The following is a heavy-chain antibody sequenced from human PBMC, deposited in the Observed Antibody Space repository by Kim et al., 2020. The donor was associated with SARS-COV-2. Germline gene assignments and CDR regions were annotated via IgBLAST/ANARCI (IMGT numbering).Heavy chain of an antibody. V-gene: IGHV1-3*01. J-gene: IGHJ5*02. D-gene: IGHD6-19*01. Sequence: QDRVTITRDTSASTAYMELSSLRSEDTAVYYCARGPPYSSGWYGGSWFDPWGQGTLVTVSS. CDR3: ARGPPYSSGWYGGSWFDP.